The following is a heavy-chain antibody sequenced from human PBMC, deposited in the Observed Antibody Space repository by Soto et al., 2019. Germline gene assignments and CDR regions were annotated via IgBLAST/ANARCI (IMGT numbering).Heavy chain of an antibody. J-gene: IGHJ6*02. CDR2: ISPDDSDT. D-gene: IGHD2-15*01. CDR3: ARLQGDCSGGSCPYYYYYDMDV. CDR1: GYSFDTNW. Sequence: PGESLKISCKGSGYSFDTNWIGWVRQRPGKGLEWMGIISPDDSDTRYSPSFQGQVTISADKSISTAYLQWSSLKASDTAMYYCARLQGDCSGGSCPYYYYYDMDVWGQGTTVTVSS. V-gene: IGHV5-51*01.